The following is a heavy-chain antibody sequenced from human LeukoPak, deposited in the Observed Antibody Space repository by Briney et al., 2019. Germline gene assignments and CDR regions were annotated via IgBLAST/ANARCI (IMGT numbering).Heavy chain of an antibody. CDR3: ARDFRGNYGSRGMDV. D-gene: IGHD3-16*01. Sequence: PSETLSLTCTVSGGSITSYWSWIRQPPGKGLEWIGYIYYSGSTNYNPSLKSRVTMSIDTSKNQFSLKLSSVTAADTAVYYCARDFRGNYGSRGMDVRGQGTTVTVSS. CDR1: GGSITSY. CDR2: IYYSGST. V-gene: IGHV4-59*01. J-gene: IGHJ6*02.